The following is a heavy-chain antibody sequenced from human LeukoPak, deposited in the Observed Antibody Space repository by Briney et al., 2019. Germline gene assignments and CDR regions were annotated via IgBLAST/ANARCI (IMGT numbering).Heavy chain of an antibody. D-gene: IGHD6-13*01. J-gene: IGHJ4*02. CDR2: ISGSGGST. Sequence: GGSLRLSCAASGFTFSSYAMSWVRQAPGKGLEWVSAISGSGGSTYYANSVKGRFTISRDNSKNTLYLQMNSLRAEDTAVYYCAKGKPRIAASRFQYFDYWGQGTLVTVSS. CDR3: AKGKPRIAASRFQYFDY. CDR1: GFTFSSYA. V-gene: IGHV3-23*01.